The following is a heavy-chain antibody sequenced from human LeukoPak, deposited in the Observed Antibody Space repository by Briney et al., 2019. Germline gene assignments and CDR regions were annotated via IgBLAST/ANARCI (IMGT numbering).Heavy chain of an antibody. V-gene: IGHV3-20*04. J-gene: IGHJ4*02. CDR3: ARDPRSTAPVYYFDY. CDR1: GFTFDDYA. D-gene: IGHD5-18*01. CDR2: INWSGGST. Sequence: PGGSLRLSCAASGFTFDDYAMNWVRQAPGKGLEWVSVINWSGGSTGYADSVKGRFTISRDNAKNSLYLQMNSLRAEDTALYYCARDPRSTAPVYYFDYWGQGTLVTVSS.